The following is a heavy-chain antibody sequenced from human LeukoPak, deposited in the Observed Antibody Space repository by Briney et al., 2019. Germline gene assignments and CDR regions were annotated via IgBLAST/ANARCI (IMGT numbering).Heavy chain of an antibody. CDR1: GCPFISCG. D-gene: IGHD6-13*01. Sequence: GGALRLFCAAAGCPFISCGMQGGRQAPGKGLEVVFVFSGSGGSTYYADSVKGRFTISRDNSKNPLYLQMNTLRAEDTAVYYCPKLAGAYSSSSPFDYWGQGTLVTVSS. V-gene: IGHV3-23*01. CDR3: PKLAGAYSSSSPFDY. J-gene: IGHJ4*02. CDR2: FSGSGGST.